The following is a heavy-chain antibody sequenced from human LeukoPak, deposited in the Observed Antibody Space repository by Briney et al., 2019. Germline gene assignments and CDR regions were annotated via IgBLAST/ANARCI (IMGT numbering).Heavy chain of an antibody. Sequence: SETLSLTCAVSGVSISSGGYSWSWIRQPPGKGLEWIGYIYHSGSTYYNPSLKSRVTISVDRSKNQFSLKLSSVTAADTAVYYCARERGSGWYVDYWGQGTLVTVSS. V-gene: IGHV4-30-2*01. D-gene: IGHD6-19*01. J-gene: IGHJ4*02. CDR3: ARERGSGWYVDY. CDR1: GVSISSGGYS. CDR2: IYHSGST.